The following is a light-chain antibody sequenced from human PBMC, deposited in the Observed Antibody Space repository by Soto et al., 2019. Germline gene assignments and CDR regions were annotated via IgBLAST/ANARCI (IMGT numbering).Light chain of an antibody. CDR3: CSYTRSYTSNYV. CDR2: DVT. CDR1: SSDVGGYNY. V-gene: IGLV2-11*01. J-gene: IGLJ1*01. Sequence: QSALTQPRSVSGSPGQSVTISCTETSSDVGGYNYVSWYQQHPGKAPKLMIYDVTKRPSGVPDRFSGSKSGNTASLTISGLQAEDEADYYCCSYTRSYTSNYVFGTGTKVTVL.